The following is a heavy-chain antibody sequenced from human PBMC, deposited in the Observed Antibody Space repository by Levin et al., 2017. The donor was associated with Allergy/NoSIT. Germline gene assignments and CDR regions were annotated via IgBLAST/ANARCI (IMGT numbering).Heavy chain of an antibody. CDR1: GFTFSDYS. Sequence: GGSLRLSCAASGFTFSDYSMNWVRQAPGKGLEWVSSISPNSNYIYYADSLKGRFTISRDNAKSSVFLQMNSLRAEDTALYYCARSGSPDYWGQGILVTVSS. D-gene: IGHD3-22*01. J-gene: IGHJ4*02. CDR2: ISPNSNYI. V-gene: IGHV3-21*01. CDR3: ARSGSPDY.